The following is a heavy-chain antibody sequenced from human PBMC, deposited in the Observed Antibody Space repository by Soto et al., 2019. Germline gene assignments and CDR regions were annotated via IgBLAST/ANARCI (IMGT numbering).Heavy chain of an antibody. CDR3: SRLTSYDSSGYYFY. CDR2: ISSSSSYI. Sequence: EVQLVESGGGLVKPGGSLRLSCAASGFTFSSYSMNWVRQAPGKGLEWVSSISSSSSYIYYADSVKGRFTISRDNAKNTLYLQMNSLIAEDTAAYYCSRLTSYDSSGYYFYWGQGTLVTVSS. CDR1: GFTFSSYS. D-gene: IGHD3-22*01. V-gene: IGHV3-21*01. J-gene: IGHJ4*02.